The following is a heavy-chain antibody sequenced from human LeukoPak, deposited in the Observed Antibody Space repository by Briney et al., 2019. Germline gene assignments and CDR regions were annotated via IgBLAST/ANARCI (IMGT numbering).Heavy chain of an antibody. J-gene: IGHJ3*02. CDR2: IYPGDSDT. D-gene: IGHD2-2*01. V-gene: IGHV5-51*01. Sequence: GESLKISCQGSGYIFTSYWIAWVRQMPGKGLEWMGIIYPGDSDTRYSPSFQGQVTISADKSISTAYLQWSSLKASDTAMYYCARRRYCSSTSCYAGDFDIWGQGTMVTVSS. CDR3: ARRRYCSSTSCYAGDFDI. CDR1: GYIFTSYW.